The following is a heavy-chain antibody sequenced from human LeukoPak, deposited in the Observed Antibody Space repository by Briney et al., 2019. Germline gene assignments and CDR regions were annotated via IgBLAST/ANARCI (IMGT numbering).Heavy chain of an antibody. Sequence: SEILSQTCAVSGGSVISTNWWTWGRQPPGKGLEWIGEVHLDGRTNYNPSLTGRLTMSVDLYENHISLKMTSVTAADTAVYYCAREGGFYLPLDYSGQGMLVTVSS. CDR1: GGSVISTNW. J-gene: IGHJ4*02. CDR3: AREGGFYLPLDY. CDR2: VHLDGRT. D-gene: IGHD3-3*01. V-gene: IGHV4-4*02.